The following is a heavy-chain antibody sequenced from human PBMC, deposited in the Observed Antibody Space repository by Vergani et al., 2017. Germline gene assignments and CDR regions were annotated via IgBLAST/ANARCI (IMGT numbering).Heavy chain of an antibody. CDR2: IIPIFGTA. CDR1: GGTFSSYA. V-gene: IGHV1-69*01. CDR3: ARDFRPRPPRGASVSFDY. Sequence: QVQLVQSGAEVKKPGSSVKVSCKASGGTFSSYAISWVRQAPGQGLEWMGGIIPIFGTANYAQKFQGRVTITADESTSTAYMELSSLRSEDTAVYYCARDFRPRPPRGASVSFDYWGQGTLVTV. J-gene: IGHJ4*02. D-gene: IGHD1-26*01.